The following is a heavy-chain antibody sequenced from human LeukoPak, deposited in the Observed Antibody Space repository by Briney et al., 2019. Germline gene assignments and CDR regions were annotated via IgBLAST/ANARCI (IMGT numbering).Heavy chain of an antibody. CDR1: GFTFSSYS. J-gene: IGHJ4*02. D-gene: IGHD1-1*01. V-gene: IGHV3-48*04. CDR2: ISSSSSTI. Sequence: GGSLRLSCAASGFTFSSYSMNWVRQAPGKGLEWVSYISSSSSTIYYADPVKGRFTISRDNAKNSLYLQMNSLRAEDTAVYYCARDRTGHFDSWGQGTLGTVSS. CDR3: ARDRTGHFDS.